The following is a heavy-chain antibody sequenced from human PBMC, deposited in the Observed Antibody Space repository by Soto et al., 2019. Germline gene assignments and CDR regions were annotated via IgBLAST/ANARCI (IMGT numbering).Heavy chain of an antibody. CDR3: AREKYYYDSSGYCFDY. Sequence: PSETLSLTCTVSGGSISSYYWSWIRQPAGKGLEWIGRIYTSGSTNYNPSLKGRVTMSVDTSKNQFSLKLSSVTAADTAVYYCAREKYYYDSSGYCFDYWGQGTLVTVSS. CDR1: GGSISSYY. CDR2: IYTSGST. V-gene: IGHV4-4*07. J-gene: IGHJ4*02. D-gene: IGHD3-22*01.